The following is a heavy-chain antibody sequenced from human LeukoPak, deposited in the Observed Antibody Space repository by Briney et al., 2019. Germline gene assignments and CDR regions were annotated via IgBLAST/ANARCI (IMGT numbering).Heavy chain of an antibody. J-gene: IGHJ4*02. V-gene: IGHV4-59*01. D-gene: IGHD6-6*01. Sequence: SETLSLTCTVSGGSISSYYWSWIRQPPGKGLEWIGDIYYSGSTNYNPSLKSRVTISVDTSKNQFSLKLSSVTAADTAVYYCARVPQSSSLGLFDYWGQGTLVTVSS. CDR3: ARVPQSSSLGLFDY. CDR1: GGSISSYY. CDR2: IYYSGST.